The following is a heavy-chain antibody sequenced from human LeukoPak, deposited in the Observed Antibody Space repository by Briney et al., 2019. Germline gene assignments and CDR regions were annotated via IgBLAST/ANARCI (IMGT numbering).Heavy chain of an antibody. D-gene: IGHD3-10*01. J-gene: IGHJ4*02. CDR2: TSYSGST. Sequence: SETLSLTCTVSGASLSIYYWRWVPQPPGRGLEWIVYTSYSGSTNYNPSLKSRVTLSVDTSQNQMSLQVRSVTAADTAVYYCARDGGSRSTPLDSDYWGQGTLVTVSS. V-gene: IGHV4-59*13. CDR1: GASLSIYY. CDR3: ARDGGSRSTPLDSDY.